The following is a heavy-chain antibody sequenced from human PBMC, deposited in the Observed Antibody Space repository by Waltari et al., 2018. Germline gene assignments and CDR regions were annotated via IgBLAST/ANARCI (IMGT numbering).Heavy chain of an antibody. Sequence: EVQLVESGGGLVQRGGSLRLACAASGFTFGYYPMSWVRQAPGKGLGWVSSITASGDTTYYADSVKGRFTIPRDNSKNTLYLQMNSLRAEDTALYYCAKDQVGSVTTFYYWGQGTLVTVSS. CDR1: GFTFGYYP. V-gene: IGHV3-23*04. J-gene: IGHJ4*02. CDR2: ITASGDTT. D-gene: IGHD4-17*01. CDR3: AKDQVGSVTTFYY.